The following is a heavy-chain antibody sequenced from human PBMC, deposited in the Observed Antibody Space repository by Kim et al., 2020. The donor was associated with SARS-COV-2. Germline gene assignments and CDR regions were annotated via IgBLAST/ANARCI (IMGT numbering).Heavy chain of an antibody. Sequence: GESLKISCKGSGYSFTSYWIGWVRQMPGKGLEWMGIIYPGDSDTRYSPSFQGQVTISADKSISTAYLQWSSLKASDTAVYYCARHGGDWNTQPFYYYGMDVWGQGTTVTVSS. CDR2: IYPGDSDT. CDR1: GYSFTSYW. D-gene: IGHD1-1*01. J-gene: IGHJ6*02. V-gene: IGHV5-51*01. CDR3: ARHGGDWNTQPFYYYGMDV.